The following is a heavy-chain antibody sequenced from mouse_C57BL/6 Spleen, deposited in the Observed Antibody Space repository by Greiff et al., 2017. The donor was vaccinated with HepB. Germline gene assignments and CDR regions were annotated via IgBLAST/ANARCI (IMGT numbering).Heavy chain of an antibody. V-gene: IGHV1-26*01. J-gene: IGHJ2*01. CDR1: GYTFTDYY. CDR3: ARKGRLTGTNDFDY. Sequence: VQLQQSGPELVKPGASVKISCKASGYTFTDYYMNWVKQSHGKSLEWIGDINPNNGGTSYNQKFKGKATLTVDKSSSTAYMELRSLTSEDSAVYYCARKGRLTGTNDFDYWGQGTTLTVSS. CDR2: INPNNGGT. D-gene: IGHD4-1*01.